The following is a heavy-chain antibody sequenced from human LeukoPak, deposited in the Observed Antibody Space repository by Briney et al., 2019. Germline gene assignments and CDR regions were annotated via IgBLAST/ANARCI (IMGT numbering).Heavy chain of an antibody. CDR3: AKDIEAGTAGFSFDY. V-gene: IGHV3-43*02. J-gene: IGHJ4*02. D-gene: IGHD2-21*02. CDR2: ITANGDST. CDR1: GFSFAYYA. Sequence: RGSLRLSCAASGFSFAYYAMHWVRQAPGKGLEWVSLITANGDSTYYADSVKGRFTISRDNSKNSLSLQMNSLRTEDTALYYCAKDIEAGTAGFSFDYWGQGTLVAVSS.